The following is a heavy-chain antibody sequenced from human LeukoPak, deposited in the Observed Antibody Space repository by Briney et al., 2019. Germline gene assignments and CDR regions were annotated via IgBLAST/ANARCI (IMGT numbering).Heavy chain of an antibody. CDR1: GGSISSGGYL. CDR2: IYHGGST. D-gene: IGHD3-10*01. Sequence: PSETLSLTCTVSGGSISSGGYLWSWIRQHPGKGLEWIGYIYHGGSTYYSPSLESRVIISVDTSKNKFSLKLTSVTAADTAVYYCARVRYYGSGEEFDPWGQGTLVTVSS. V-gene: IGHV4-31*03. CDR3: ARVRYYGSGEEFDP. J-gene: IGHJ5*02.